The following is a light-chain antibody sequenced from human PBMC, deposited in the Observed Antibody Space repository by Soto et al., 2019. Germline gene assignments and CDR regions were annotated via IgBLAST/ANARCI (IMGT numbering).Light chain of an antibody. CDR3: CSYAVSSTYV. CDR1: SSDVGSYNL. CDR2: EGS. V-gene: IGLV2-23*01. Sequence: QSVLTQPASVSGSPGQSITISCTGTSSDVGSYNLVSWYQQHPGKAPKLMIYEGSKRPSGVSNRFSGSKSGNTASLTISGLQAEDDADYYCCSYAVSSTYVFGTGTKLTV. J-gene: IGLJ1*01.